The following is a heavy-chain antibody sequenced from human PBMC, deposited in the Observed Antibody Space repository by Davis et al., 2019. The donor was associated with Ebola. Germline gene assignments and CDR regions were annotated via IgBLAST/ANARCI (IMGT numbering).Heavy chain of an antibody. D-gene: IGHD2-2*02. J-gene: IGHJ2*01. CDR1: GYSFTSYW. V-gene: IGHV5-51*01. Sequence: GESLKISCKGSGYSFTSYWISWVRQVPGKGLEWMGIIYPGDSDTRYSPSFQGQVTISADKSISTAYLQWSSLKASDTAMYYCARRTAIPNWYFDLWGRGTLVTVSS. CDR3: ARRTAIPNWYFDL. CDR2: IYPGDSDT.